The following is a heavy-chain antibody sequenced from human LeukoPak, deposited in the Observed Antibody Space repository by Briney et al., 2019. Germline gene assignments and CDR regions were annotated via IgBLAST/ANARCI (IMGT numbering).Heavy chain of an antibody. V-gene: IGHV4-34*01. CDR1: GGSFSGYY. Sequence: SENLSLTCAVYGGSFSGYYWSWIRQPPGKGLEWIGEINHSGSTNYNPSLKSRVTISVDTSKNQFSLKLSSVTAADTAVYYCARGYEYDILTGYLESYYFDYWGQGTLVTVPS. D-gene: IGHD3-9*01. CDR3: ARGYEYDILTGYLESYYFDY. J-gene: IGHJ4*02. CDR2: INHSGST.